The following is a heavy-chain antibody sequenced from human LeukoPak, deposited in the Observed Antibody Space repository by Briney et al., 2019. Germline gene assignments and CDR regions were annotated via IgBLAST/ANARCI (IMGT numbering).Heavy chain of an antibody. V-gene: IGHV3-33*01. CDR3: ARGNWGSVYYYGMDV. D-gene: IGHD7-27*01. J-gene: IGHJ6*02. Sequence: PGGSLRLSCAASGFIFSDYGMHWVRQAPGKGLEWVAVIWNNGNNKYADSVRGRFTISRDDSKNTLYLQMDSLRAEDTAVYYCARGNWGSVYYYGMDVWGQGTTVTVSS. CDR1: GFIFSDYG. CDR2: IWNNGNNK.